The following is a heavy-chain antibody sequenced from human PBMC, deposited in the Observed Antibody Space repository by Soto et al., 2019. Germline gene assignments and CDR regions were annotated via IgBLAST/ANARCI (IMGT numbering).Heavy chain of an antibody. CDR1: GGSISSHY. V-gene: IGHV4-59*11. CDR3: ARDGREATGIDL. D-gene: IGHD1-26*01. J-gene: IGHJ6*02. CDR2: IYYRGNT. Sequence: QVQLEESGPGLVKPSETLSLTCTVSGGSISSHYWSWVRQAPGKGLEWIGCIYYRGNTFYNPSPKSRSPISADTSNNQSSLKLNPVTPPATDVYYCARDGREATGIDLWGQGTPVTVSS.